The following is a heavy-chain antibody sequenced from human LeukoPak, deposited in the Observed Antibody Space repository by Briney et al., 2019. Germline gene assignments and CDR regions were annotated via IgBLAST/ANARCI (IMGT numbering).Heavy chain of an antibody. D-gene: IGHD4-23*01. CDR1: GFTFSRYS. J-gene: IGHJ6*03. V-gene: IGHV3-49*04. CDR2: IRSKAYGGTT. Sequence: TGGSLRLSCAASGFTFSRYSMNWVRQAPGKGLEWVGFIRSKAYGGTTEYAASVKGRFTISRDDSKSIAYLQMNSLKTEDTAVYYCTREDLRWQNYYYYYMDVWGKGTTVTISS. CDR3: TREDLRWQNYYYYYMDV.